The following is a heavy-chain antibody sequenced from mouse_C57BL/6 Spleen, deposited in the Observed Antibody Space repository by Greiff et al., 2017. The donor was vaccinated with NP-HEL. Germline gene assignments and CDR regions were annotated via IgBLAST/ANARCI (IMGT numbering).Heavy chain of an antibody. CDR3: TGYYSNYLFAY. CDR2: IRLKSDNYAT. D-gene: IGHD2-5*01. J-gene: IGHJ3*01. Sequence: EVKVEESGGGLVQPGGSMKLSCVASGFTFSNYWMNWVRQSPEKGLEWVAQIRLKSDNYATHYAESVKGRFTISRDDSKSSVYLQMNNLRAEDTGIYYCTGYYSNYLFAYWGQGTLVTVSA. CDR1: GFTFSNYW. V-gene: IGHV6-3*01.